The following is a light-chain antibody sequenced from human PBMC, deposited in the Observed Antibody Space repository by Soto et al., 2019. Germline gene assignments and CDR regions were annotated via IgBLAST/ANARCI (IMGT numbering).Light chain of an antibody. CDR1: HDINNN. CDR3: QHYDILPGYT. V-gene: IGKV1-33*01. Sequence: DIPMTQSPSSLSAYIGDRVTITCQASHDINNNLNWYQQKPGKAPKLLIHDASTLEKGVPSRFSGSGSGTDFTFTISSLQPEDIASYYCQHYDILPGYTFGQGTKLEIK. CDR2: DAS. J-gene: IGKJ2*01.